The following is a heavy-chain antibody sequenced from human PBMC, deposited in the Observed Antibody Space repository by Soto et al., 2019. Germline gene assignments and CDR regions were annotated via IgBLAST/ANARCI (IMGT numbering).Heavy chain of an antibody. J-gene: IGHJ4*01. Sequence: SLTMHLPRTLSAGYGGVYGGSFLRLPPGKELEWIGYIYYSGSTNYTPPLKSLVTIAVYTSKNQFSLKLGSVTAADTAVYYCASGLWGRGMVCDYWVKRTLVTASS. CDR3: ASGLWGRGMVCDY. D-gene: IGHD2-8*01. CDR2: IYYSGST. V-gene: IGHV4-59*02. CDR1: AGYGGVYG.